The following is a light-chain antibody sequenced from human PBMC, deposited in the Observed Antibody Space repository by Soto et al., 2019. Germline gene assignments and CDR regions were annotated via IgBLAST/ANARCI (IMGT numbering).Light chain of an antibody. Sequence: EIVLTQSPATLSLSPGERATLSCRASQSVSSYLAWYQQKPGQAPRLLIYDASNRATGIPARFSGSGSGTDFTLTISSLEPEDFAVYSGKQRSNWITFGQGTRLEIK. CDR2: DAS. J-gene: IGKJ5*01. V-gene: IGKV3-11*01. CDR1: QSVSSY. CDR3: KQRSNWIT.